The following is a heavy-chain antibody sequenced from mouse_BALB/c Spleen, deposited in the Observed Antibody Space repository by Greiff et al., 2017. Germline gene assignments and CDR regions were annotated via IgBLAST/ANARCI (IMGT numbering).Heavy chain of an antibody. J-gene: IGHJ3*01. CDR3: ARGGYGYGGAWFAD. CDR1: GFTFSSYA. CDR2: ISSGGST. Sequence: EVKVVESGGGLVKPGGSLKLSCAASGFTFSSYAMSWVRQTPEKRLEWVASISSGGSTYYPDRVKGRFTISRDNARNLLYLQMSSLRSEDTAMYYCARGGYGYGGAWFADWGQGALVTVSA. V-gene: IGHV5-6-5*01. D-gene: IGHD2-2*01.